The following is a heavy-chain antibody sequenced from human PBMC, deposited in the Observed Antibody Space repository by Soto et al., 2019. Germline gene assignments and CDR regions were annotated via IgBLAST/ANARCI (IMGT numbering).Heavy chain of an antibody. J-gene: IGHJ4*02. V-gene: IGHV2-5*02. D-gene: IGHD7-27*01. CDR2: IYWDDDK. CDR3: AHSQANWGSGDYFDC. Sequence: QITLKESGPTLVKPTQTLTLTCTFSGFSLSTSGVGVGWIRQPPGKALEWLALIYWDDDKRYSPSLKSRLTITTDTAQHPVGPTMTNMDLGDTATYYCAHSQANWGSGDYFDCWGQGTLVTVSS. CDR1: GFSLSTSGVG.